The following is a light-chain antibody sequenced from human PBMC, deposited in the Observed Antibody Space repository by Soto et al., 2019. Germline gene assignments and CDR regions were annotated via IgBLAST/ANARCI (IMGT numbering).Light chain of an antibody. CDR1: RSDVGGYNY. Sequence: QSALTQPASVSGSAGQSITISCTGTRSDVGGYNYVSWYQQHPGKAPKLMSYAVTNRPSGVSNRFSGSKSGNTASLTSSGLQAEDEADYYCSSYTSSSPLVFGGGTKVTVL. CDR2: AVT. CDR3: SSYTSSSPLV. J-gene: IGLJ2*01. V-gene: IGLV2-14*01.